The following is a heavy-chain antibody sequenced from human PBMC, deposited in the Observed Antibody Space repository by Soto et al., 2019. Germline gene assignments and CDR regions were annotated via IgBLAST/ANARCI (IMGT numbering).Heavy chain of an antibody. Sequence: SETLSLTCAVSGGSISSGGYSWSWIRQPPGKGLEWIGYIYHSGSTYYNPSLKSRVTISVDRSKNQFSLKLSSVTAADTAVYYCARAAYCGGDCYYFDYWGQGTLVTVSS. V-gene: IGHV4-30-2*01. CDR2: IYHSGST. J-gene: IGHJ4*02. D-gene: IGHD2-21*02. CDR1: GGSISSGGYS. CDR3: ARAAYCGGDCYYFDY.